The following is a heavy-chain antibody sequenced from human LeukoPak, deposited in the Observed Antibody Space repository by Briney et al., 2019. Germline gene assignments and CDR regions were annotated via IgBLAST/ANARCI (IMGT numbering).Heavy chain of an antibody. CDR2: IKQDGSEK. CDR1: GFTFSSYW. CDR3: ARDPYGSGSYYNGY. D-gene: IGHD3-10*01. Sequence: GGSLRLSCAASGFTFSSYWMSWVRQAPGKGLEWVANIKQDGSEKYYVDSVKGRFTISRDNAKNSLYLQMNSLRAEDTAVYYCARDPYGSGSYYNGYWGQGTLVTVSS. V-gene: IGHV3-7*01. J-gene: IGHJ4*02.